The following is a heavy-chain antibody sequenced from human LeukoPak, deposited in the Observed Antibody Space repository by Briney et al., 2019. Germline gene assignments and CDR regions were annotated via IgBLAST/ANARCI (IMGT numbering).Heavy chain of an antibody. V-gene: IGHV3-48*03. J-gene: IGHJ4*02. CDR3: AKDRRGSYNAGSCYCCDY. CDR2: ISSSGSTI. D-gene: IGHD2-15*01. Sequence: GGSLRLSCAASGFTFSSYEMNWVRQAPGKGLEWVSYISSSGSTIYYADSVKGRFTISRDNAKNSLYLQMNSLRAEDTAVYYCAKDRRGSYNAGSCYCCDYWGRGALVTVSS. CDR1: GFTFSSYE.